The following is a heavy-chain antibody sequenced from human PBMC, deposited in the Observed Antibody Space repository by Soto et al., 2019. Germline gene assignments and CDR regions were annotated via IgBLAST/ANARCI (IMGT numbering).Heavy chain of an antibody. CDR2: IYYIGST. J-gene: IGHJ3*02. V-gene: IGHV4-39*01. D-gene: IGHD1-1*01. Sequence: PSETLSLTCTVSGGSISSSSYYWGWIRQPPGKGLEWIGSIYYIGSTYYNPSLKSRVTISVDTSKNQFSLKLSSVTAADTAVYYCARHNNAYDAFDIWVQGTMVTGSS. CDR3: ARHNNAYDAFDI. CDR1: GGSISSSSYY.